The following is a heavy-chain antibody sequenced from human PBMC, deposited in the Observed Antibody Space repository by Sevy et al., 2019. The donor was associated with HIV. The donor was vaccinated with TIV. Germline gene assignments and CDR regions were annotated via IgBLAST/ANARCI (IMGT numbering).Heavy chain of an antibody. CDR2: MNPNSGNT. J-gene: IGHJ6*02. D-gene: IGHD3-22*01. CDR3: ARTYYYDSSGYYRLFEYYYYGMDV. CDR1: GYTFTSYD. Sequence: ASVKVSCKASGYTFTSYDINWVRQATGQGLEWMGWMNPNSGNTGYAQKFQGRVTMTRNTSISTAYMELSSLRSEDTAVYYCARTYYYDSSGYYRLFEYYYYGMDVWGPGTTVTVSS. V-gene: IGHV1-8*01.